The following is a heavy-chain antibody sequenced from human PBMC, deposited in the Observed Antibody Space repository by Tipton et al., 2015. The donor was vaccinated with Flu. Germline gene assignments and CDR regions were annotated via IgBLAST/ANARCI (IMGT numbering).Heavy chain of an antibody. CDR2: IYYSGGT. Sequence: TLSLTCTVSDDSIIYYYWSWIRQPPGKGLEWIGYIYYSGGTNYNPSLQSRLSISVDSSKNQLSLKLTSVTAADTAVYYCARARAPYYYYAMDVWGQGATVTVS. J-gene: IGHJ6*02. D-gene: IGHD3-10*01. CDR1: DDSIIYYY. CDR3: ARARAPYYYYAMDV. V-gene: IGHV4-59*01.